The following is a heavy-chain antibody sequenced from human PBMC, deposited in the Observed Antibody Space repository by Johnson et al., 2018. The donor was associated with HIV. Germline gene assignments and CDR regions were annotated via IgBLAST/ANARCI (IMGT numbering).Heavy chain of an antibody. D-gene: IGHD1-26*01. Sequence: VQLVESGGGVVQPGRSLRLSCAASGFSFSSYAMHWVRQAPGKGLEWVAVVSYDGSERYYADSVKGRFTISRDSSKNTLYLQMNSLRAEDTAVYYCAREGELDAFDVWGQGTMITVSS. CDR3: AREGELDAFDV. CDR1: GFSFSSYA. CDR2: VSYDGSER. J-gene: IGHJ3*01. V-gene: IGHV3-30*04.